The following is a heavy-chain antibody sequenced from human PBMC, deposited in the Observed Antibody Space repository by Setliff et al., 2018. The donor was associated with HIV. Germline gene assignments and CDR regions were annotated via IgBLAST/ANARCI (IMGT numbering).Heavy chain of an antibody. D-gene: IGHD6-13*01. CDR3: ARGVYSSSWYYFDY. Sequence: SETLSLTCTVSGDSVNDRSYFWGWIRQPPGKGLEWIGTFYYNGDSRYNPSLKSRVTISVDTSKNQFSLNLNSVTAADTAVYYCARGVYSSSWYYFDYWGQGTLVTVSS. CDR1: GDSVNDRSYF. J-gene: IGHJ4*02. CDR2: FYYNGDS. V-gene: IGHV4-39*01.